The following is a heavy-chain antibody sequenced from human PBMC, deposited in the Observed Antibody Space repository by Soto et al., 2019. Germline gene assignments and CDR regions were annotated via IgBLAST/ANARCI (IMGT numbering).Heavy chain of an antibody. CDR3: ARGPAAGTGTDY. D-gene: IGHD6-13*01. V-gene: IGHV1-69*06. CDR2: IIPIFGTA. CDR1: GGTFSSYA. Sequence: GASVKVSCKASGGTFSSYAISWVRQAPGQGLEWMGGIIPIFGTANYAQKFQGRVTITADKSTSTAYMELSSLRSEDTAVYYCARGPAAGTGTDYWGQGTLVTVSS. J-gene: IGHJ4*02.